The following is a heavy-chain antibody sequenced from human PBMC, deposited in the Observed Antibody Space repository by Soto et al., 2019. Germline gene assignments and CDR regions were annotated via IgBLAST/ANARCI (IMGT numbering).Heavy chain of an antibody. CDR1: GFTFSSYG. Sequence: GGSLRLSCAASGFTFSSYGMHWVRQAPGKGLEWVAVIWYDGSNKYYADSVKGRFTISRDNSKNTLYLQMNSLRAEDTAVYYCARDLGAGQWLVRGGFDYWGQGTLVTVSS. J-gene: IGHJ4*02. D-gene: IGHD6-19*01. CDR3: ARDLGAGQWLVRGGFDY. V-gene: IGHV3-33*01. CDR2: IWYDGSNK.